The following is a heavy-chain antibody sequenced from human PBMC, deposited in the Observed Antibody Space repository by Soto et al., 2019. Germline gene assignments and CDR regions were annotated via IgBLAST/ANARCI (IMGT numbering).Heavy chain of an antibody. D-gene: IGHD2-2*01. J-gene: IGHJ4*02. Sequence: QITLNESGPTLVKPTQTLTLTCTFSGFSLSTSGVGVGWIRQPPGKALEWLALIYWDDDKYYSPSLKSRLTITKDTSKTPVVLTMTNMDPVDTGTYYCAPSGHYCSGTNCFALSPHFADWGQGTLVTVSS. CDR1: GFSLSTSGVG. CDR2: IYWDDDK. CDR3: APSGHYCSGTNCFALSPHFAD. V-gene: IGHV2-5*02.